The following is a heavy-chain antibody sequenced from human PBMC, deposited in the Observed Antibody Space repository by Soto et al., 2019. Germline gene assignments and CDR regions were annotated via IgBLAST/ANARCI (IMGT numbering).Heavy chain of an antibody. Sequence: LRLSCAASGFTFSSYAMSWVRQAPGKGLEWVSAISGSGGSTYYADSVKGRFTISRDNSKDTLYLQMNSLRAEDTAVYYCAKAKSDCSSTSCHDYWGQGTLVTVSS. CDR3: AKAKSDCSSTSCHDY. V-gene: IGHV3-23*01. CDR2: ISGSGGST. CDR1: GFTFSSYA. J-gene: IGHJ4*02. D-gene: IGHD2-2*01.